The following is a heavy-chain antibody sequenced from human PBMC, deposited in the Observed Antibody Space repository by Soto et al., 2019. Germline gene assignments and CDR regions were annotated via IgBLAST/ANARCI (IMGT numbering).Heavy chain of an antibody. CDR2: ISYDGSNK. Sequence: GGSLRLSCAASGFTFSSYAMHWVRQAPGKGLEWVAVISYDGSNKYYADSVKGRFTISRDNSKNTLYLQMNSLRAEDTAVYYCARDLFNLVPFDDWGQGTLFTVSS. V-gene: IGHV3-30-3*01. D-gene: IGHD2-8*02. CDR3: ARDLFNLVPFDD. J-gene: IGHJ4*02. CDR1: GFTFSSYA.